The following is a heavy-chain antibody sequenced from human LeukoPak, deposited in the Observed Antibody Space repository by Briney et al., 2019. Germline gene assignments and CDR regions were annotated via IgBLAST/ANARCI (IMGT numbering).Heavy chain of an antibody. CDR1: GFTFSSYA. CDR2: ISSSSSYI. CDR3: ARELMVRGVIITYYYYGMDV. J-gene: IGHJ6*02. V-gene: IGHV3-21*01. Sequence: GGSLRLSCAASGFTFSSYAMSWVRQAPGKGLEWVSSISSSSSYIYYADSVKGRFTISRDNAKNSLYLQMNSLRAEDTAVYYCARELMVRGVIITYYYYGMDVWGQGTTVTVSS. D-gene: IGHD3-10*01.